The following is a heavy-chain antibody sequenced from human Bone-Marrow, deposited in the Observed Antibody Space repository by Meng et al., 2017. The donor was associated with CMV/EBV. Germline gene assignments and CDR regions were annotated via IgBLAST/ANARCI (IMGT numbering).Heavy chain of an antibody. D-gene: IGHD1-1*01. CDR3: ASTTQRAQLDY. Sequence: SCTVSGGSISSYFWSWIRQPPGKGLEWIGYIYYSGSTNYNPSLKSRVTISVDTSKNQFSLKLSSVTAADTAVYYCASTTQRAQLDYWGQGTLVTVFS. CDR1: GGSISSYF. CDR2: IYYSGST. V-gene: IGHV4-59*01. J-gene: IGHJ4*02.